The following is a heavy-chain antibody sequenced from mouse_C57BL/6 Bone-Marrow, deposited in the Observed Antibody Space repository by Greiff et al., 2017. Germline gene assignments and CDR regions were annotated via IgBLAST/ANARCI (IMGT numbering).Heavy chain of an antibody. Sequence: EVQVVESGGGLVKPGGSLKLSCAASGFTFSSYGMSWVRQTPDKRLEWVATISSGGSYTYYPDSVKGRFTISRDNAKNTLYLQMSILKSEDTAMYYCASPSVVAHYYAMDYRGQGTSVTVTS. V-gene: IGHV5-6*01. CDR3: ASPSVVAHYYAMDY. CDR1: GFTFSSYG. CDR2: ISSGGSYT. J-gene: IGHJ4*01. D-gene: IGHD1-1*01.